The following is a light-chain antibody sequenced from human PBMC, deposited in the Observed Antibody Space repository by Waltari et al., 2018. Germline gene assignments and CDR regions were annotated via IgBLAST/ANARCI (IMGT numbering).Light chain of an antibody. J-gene: IGLJ2*01. Sequence: QLVLTQSPSASASLGASVKPTCPLSSGHSTYAIALHQQQPEKGPRYLMKLNSDGSHSKGDGIPDRFSGSSSGAERYLTISSLQSEDEADYYCQTWGTGIQVFGGGTKLTVL. CDR1: SGHSTYA. CDR3: QTWGTGIQV. V-gene: IGLV4-69*01. CDR2: LNSDGSH.